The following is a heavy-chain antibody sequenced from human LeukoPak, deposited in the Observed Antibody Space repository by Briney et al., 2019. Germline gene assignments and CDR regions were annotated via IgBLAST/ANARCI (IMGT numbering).Heavy chain of an antibody. D-gene: IGHD3-10*01. CDR1: GYTFTSYG. Sequence: ASVKVSCKASGYTFTSYGISWVRQAPGQGLEWMGWISAYNGDTNYAQKLQGRVTMTTDTSTSTAYMELRSLRSDDRAVYYCARVELLSGLGYYYGSGSYYNSNWFDPWGQGTLVTVSS. J-gene: IGHJ5*02. CDR2: ISAYNGDT. V-gene: IGHV1-18*01. CDR3: ARVELLSGLGYYYGSGSYYNSNWFDP.